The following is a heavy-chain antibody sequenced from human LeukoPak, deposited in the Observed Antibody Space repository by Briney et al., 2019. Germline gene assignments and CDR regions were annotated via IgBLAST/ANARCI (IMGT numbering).Heavy chain of an antibody. J-gene: IGHJ4*02. CDR2: ISGSGGIT. Sequence: PGGSLRLSCAASGFTFSSYAMSWVRQAPGKGLEWVSAISGSGGITYYADSVRGRFTISRDNSKNTLYLQMNSPRAEDTAVYYCAKNYDFWGLLFDYWGQGTLVTVSS. V-gene: IGHV3-23*01. D-gene: IGHD3-3*01. CDR3: AKNYDFWGLLFDY. CDR1: GFTFSSYA.